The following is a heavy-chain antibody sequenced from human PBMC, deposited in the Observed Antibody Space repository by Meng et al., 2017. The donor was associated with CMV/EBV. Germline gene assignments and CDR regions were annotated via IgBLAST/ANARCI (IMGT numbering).Heavy chain of an antibody. Sequence: GESLKISCAGSGFTFSSYAMHWVRQAPGKGLEWVAVISYDGSNKYYADSVKGRFTISRDNSKNTLYLQMNSLRAEDTAVYYCERHYGYWGQGTLVTVSS. J-gene: IGHJ4*02. CDR1: GFTFSSYA. D-gene: IGHD3-10*01. CDR3: ERHYGY. CDR2: ISYDGSNK. V-gene: IGHV3-30*04.